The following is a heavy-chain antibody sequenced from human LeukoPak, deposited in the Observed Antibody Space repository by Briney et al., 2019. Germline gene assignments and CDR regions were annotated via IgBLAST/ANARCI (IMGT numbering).Heavy chain of an antibody. D-gene: IGHD3-10*02. CDR2: IYYSGNT. V-gene: IGHV4-59*01. CDR1: GGSISPYY. CDR3: ARSRGTTMFIDY. Sequence: SETLSLTCTVSGGSISPYYWSWIRQPPGKGLEWLGYIYYSGNTEYKPSLKSRVAMSVDTAKDQFSLRLSSVTAADTAVYYCARSRGTTMFIDYWGQGTLVTVSS. J-gene: IGHJ4*02.